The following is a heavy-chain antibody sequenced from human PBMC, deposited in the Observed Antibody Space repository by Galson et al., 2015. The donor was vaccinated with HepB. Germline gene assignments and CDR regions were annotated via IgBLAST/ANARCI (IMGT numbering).Heavy chain of an antibody. CDR2: ISGSGGST. V-gene: IGHV3-23*01. Sequence: SLRLSCAASGFTVSSNYMSWVRQAPGKGLEWVSAISGSGGSTYYADSVKGRFTISRDNSKNTLYLQMNSLRAEDTAVYYCAKDRGTTVTDFDYWGQGTLVTASS. CDR1: GFTVSSNY. J-gene: IGHJ4*02. D-gene: IGHD4-17*01. CDR3: AKDRGTTVTDFDY.